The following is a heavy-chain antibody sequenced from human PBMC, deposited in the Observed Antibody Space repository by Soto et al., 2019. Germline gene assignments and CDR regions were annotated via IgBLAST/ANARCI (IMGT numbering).Heavy chain of an antibody. J-gene: IGHJ4*02. Sequence: SETLSLTCTVSGGSISSYYWSWIRQPPGKGLEWIGYIYYSGSTNYNPSLKSRVTISVDTSKNQFSLKLSSVTAADTAVYYCASSAAGTFFDYWGQGTLVTVSS. D-gene: IGHD6-13*01. V-gene: IGHV4-59*08. CDR3: ASSAAGTFFDY. CDR2: IYYSGST. CDR1: GGSISSYY.